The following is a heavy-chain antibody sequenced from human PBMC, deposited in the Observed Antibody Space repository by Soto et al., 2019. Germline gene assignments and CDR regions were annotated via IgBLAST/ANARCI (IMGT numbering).Heavy chain of an antibody. CDR2: IYPGDSDT. Sequence: GESLKISCKGSGYSFSTHWIGWVRQMPGKGQEWMGIIYPGDSDTRYSPSFQGQVTISADTSISTAYLQWSGLKATDTAIYYCSRHKTISIELSVYDNMDVWGQGTTVTVFS. J-gene: IGHJ6*03. CDR3: SRHKTISIELSVYDNMDV. CDR1: GYSFSTHW. V-gene: IGHV5-51*01. D-gene: IGHD3-3*01.